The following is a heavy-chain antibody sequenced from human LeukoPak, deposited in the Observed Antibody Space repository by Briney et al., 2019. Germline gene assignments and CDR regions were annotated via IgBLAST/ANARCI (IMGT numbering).Heavy chain of an antibody. CDR3: ARDPYSGSYFGIRAFDI. V-gene: IGHV4-4*07. CDR2: IYTSGST. Sequence: SETLSLTCTVSGGSISSYYWSWIRQPSGKGLEWIGRIYTSGSTNYNPSLKSRVTMSVDTSKNQFSLKLSSVTAADTAVYYCARDPYSGSYFGIRAFDIWGQGTMVTVSS. J-gene: IGHJ3*02. CDR1: GGSISSYY. D-gene: IGHD1-26*01.